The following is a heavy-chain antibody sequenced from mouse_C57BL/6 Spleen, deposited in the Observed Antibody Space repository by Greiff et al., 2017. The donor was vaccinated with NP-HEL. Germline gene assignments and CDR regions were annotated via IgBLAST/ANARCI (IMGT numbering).Heavy chain of an antibody. J-gene: IGHJ2*01. Sequence: QVQLQQPGAELVRPGSSVKLSCKASGYTFTSYWMHWVKQRPIQGLEWIGNIDPSDSETNYNQKFKDKATLTVDKSSSTAYMQLSSLTSEDSAVYYCARRGSNYYFDYWGQGTTLTVSS. V-gene: IGHV1-52*01. CDR2: IDPSDSET. CDR3: ARRGSNYYFDY. CDR1: GYTFTSYW. D-gene: IGHD2-5*01.